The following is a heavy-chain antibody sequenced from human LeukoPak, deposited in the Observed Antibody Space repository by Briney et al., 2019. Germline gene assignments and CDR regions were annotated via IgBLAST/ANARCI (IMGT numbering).Heavy chain of an antibody. J-gene: IGHJ4*02. Sequence: GGSLRLSCAASGFTVSSNYMSWARQAPGKGLEWGSVIYSGGSTYYADSVKGRFTISRDNSKNTLYLQMNSLRAEDTAVYYCASSKEKYYDFWSGYAQTPYFDYWGQGTLVTVSS. CDR1: GFTVSSNY. CDR2: IYSGGST. V-gene: IGHV3-66*01. CDR3: ASSKEKYYDFWSGYAQTPYFDY. D-gene: IGHD3-3*01.